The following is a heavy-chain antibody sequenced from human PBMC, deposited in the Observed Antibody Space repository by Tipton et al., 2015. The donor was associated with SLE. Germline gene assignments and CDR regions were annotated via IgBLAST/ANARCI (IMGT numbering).Heavy chain of an antibody. V-gene: IGHV4-59*01. D-gene: IGHD3-22*01. Sequence: LRLSCTVSGGSISSYYWSWIRQPPGKGLEWIGYIYYSGTTNYNPSLKSRVTISVDTSKNQFSLMLSSVTAADTAVYYCARGGNLYYYDSSGSTTSFFDCWGQGTLVTVSS. CDR3: ARGGNLYYYDSSGSTTSFFDC. CDR2: IYYSGTT. CDR1: GGSISSYY. J-gene: IGHJ4*02.